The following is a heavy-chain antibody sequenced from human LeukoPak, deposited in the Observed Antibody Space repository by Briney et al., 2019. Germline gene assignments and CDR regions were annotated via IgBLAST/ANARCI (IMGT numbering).Heavy chain of an antibody. V-gene: IGHV1-2*02. J-gene: IGHJ4*02. CDR3: ARDNNWGPDY. CDR1: GFTFTAHY. CDR2: IKPDTGVT. Sequence: DSVKVSCTTSGFTFTAHYMHWVRQAPGQGLEWMGWIKPDTGVTYYAQTFQGRFTMTVDVSISTVSMELTSLRSDDTAIYYCARDNNWGPDYWGQGTLVSVSS. D-gene: IGHD7-27*01.